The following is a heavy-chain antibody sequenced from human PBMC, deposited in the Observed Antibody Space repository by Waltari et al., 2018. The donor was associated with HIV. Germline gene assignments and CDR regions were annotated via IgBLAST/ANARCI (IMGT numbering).Heavy chain of an antibody. CDR1: GFPFGDYV. CDR3: TRDGLYYDFWSGYPGY. J-gene: IGHJ4*02. D-gene: IGHD3-3*01. CDR2: IRSKAYGGTT. V-gene: IGHV3-49*03. Sequence: EVQLVASGGGLVQPGRSLRLSCTASGFPFGDYVMSWFRQAPGKGLEWVGFIRSKAYGGTTEYAASVKGRFTISRDDSKSIAYLQMNSLKTEDTAVYYCTRDGLYYDFWSGYPGYWGQGTLVTVSS.